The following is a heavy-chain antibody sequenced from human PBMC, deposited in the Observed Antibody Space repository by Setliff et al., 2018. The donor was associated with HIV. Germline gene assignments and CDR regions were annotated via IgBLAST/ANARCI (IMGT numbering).Heavy chain of an antibody. CDR1: GGTFSSYF. J-gene: IGHJ3*02. D-gene: IGHD3-10*01. CDR3: ARGRGVLLWFGELANVFDI. Sequence: ASVKVSCKASGGTFSSYFITWVRQAPGQGLEWMGWMNPNSGDTGYAQKFQGRVTMTRNTSITTAYMELSSLRSEDTAVYYCARGRGVLLWFGELANVFDIWGQGTMVTVSS. V-gene: IGHV1-8*02. CDR2: MNPNSGDT.